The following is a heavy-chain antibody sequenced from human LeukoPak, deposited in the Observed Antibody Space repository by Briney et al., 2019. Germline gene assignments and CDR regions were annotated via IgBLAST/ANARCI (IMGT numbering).Heavy chain of an antibody. D-gene: IGHD3-22*01. Sequence: KPSETLSLTCAVYGGSFGGYYWTWIRQTPEKGLEWIGEMNPSGSTNYNPSLKSRVTISVDTSKNQFSLELSSVTAADTAVYYCARGRQDVTMIVVVMTAVSYYLDVWGKGTTVTVS. J-gene: IGHJ6*03. CDR2: MNPSGST. V-gene: IGHV4-34*01. CDR1: GGSFGGYY. CDR3: ARGRQDVTMIVVVMTAVSYYLDV.